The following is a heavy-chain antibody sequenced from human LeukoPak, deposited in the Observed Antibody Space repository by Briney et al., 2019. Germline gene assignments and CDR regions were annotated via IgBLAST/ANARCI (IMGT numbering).Heavy chain of an antibody. V-gene: IGHV4-30-4*08. D-gene: IGHD2-2*01. J-gene: IGHJ3*02. CDR2: IYYSGST. Sequence: SETLSLTCTVSGGSISSGDYYWSWIRQPPGKGLEWIGYIYYSGSTYYNPSLKSRVIISVDTSKNQFSLKLSSVTAADTAVYYCARVCSSTSCYRDAFDIWGQGTMVTVSS. CDR3: ARVCSSTSCYRDAFDI. CDR1: GGSISSGDYY.